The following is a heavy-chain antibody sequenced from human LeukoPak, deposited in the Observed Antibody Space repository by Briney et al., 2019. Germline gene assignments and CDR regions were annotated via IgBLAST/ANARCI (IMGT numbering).Heavy chain of an antibody. V-gene: IGHV3-74*01. J-gene: IGHJ4*02. CDR2: VKSDGSNP. D-gene: IGHD3-10*01. Sequence: GGSLKLSCAASRFSFSNYWMHWVRQAPGKGLVWVSRVKSDGSNPSYADSVKGRFTISRDNAENMLYLQMNTLGAEDTAVYYCARDIVSGSGSLDYWGQGTLVTVSS. CDR1: RFSFSNYW. CDR3: ARDIVSGSGSLDY.